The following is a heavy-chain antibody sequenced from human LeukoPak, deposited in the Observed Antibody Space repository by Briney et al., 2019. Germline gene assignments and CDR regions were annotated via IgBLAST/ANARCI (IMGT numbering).Heavy chain of an antibody. D-gene: IGHD3-9*01. V-gene: IGHV3-7*01. CDR1: GFTFSSYW. CDR3: ARTNYDILTGPSPLFDY. CDR2: IKQDGSEK. Sequence: GGSLRLSCAASGFTFSSYWMSWVRQAPGKGLEWVANIKQDGSEKYYVDSVKGRFTISRDNAKNSLYLRMNSLRAEDTAVYYCARTNYDILTGPSPLFDYWGQGTLVPVSS. J-gene: IGHJ4*02.